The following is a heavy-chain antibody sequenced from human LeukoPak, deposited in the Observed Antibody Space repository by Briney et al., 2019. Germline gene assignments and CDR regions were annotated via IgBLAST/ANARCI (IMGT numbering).Heavy chain of an antibody. CDR1: GGTFSSYA. CDR2: IIPIFGTA. D-gene: IGHD3-9*01. J-gene: IGHJ4*02. Sequence: VASVKVSCKASGGTFSSYAISWVRQAPGQGLEWMGGIIPIFGTANYAQKFRGRVTITADVSTSTAYMELSSLRSEDTAVYYCASWGGDFDWLYFDYWGQGTLVTVSS. CDR3: ASWGGDFDWLYFDY. V-gene: IGHV1-69*13.